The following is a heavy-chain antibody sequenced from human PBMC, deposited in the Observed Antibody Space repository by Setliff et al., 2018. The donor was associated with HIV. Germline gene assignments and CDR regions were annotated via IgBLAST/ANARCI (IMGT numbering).Heavy chain of an antibody. CDR3: ARVPILRYASPVDM. D-gene: IGHD3-9*01. Sequence: ASVKVSCKASGYTFTSYYSHWVRQAPGQGLEWMGEINPSGGSTSYSEKFRGRATMTRDTSRSTVYMELSSLRFDDTAVYYCARVPILRYASPVDMWGQGTLVTVSS. V-gene: IGHV1-46*01. CDR1: GYTFTSYY. J-gene: IGHJ4*02. CDR2: INPSGGST.